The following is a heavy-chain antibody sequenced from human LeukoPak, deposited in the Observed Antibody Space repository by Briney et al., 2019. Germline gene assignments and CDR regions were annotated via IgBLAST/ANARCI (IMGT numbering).Heavy chain of an antibody. CDR3: ARVRATISNY. V-gene: IGHV4-34*01. Sequence: SETLSLTCAVYGGSFSGYYWSWIRQPPGKGLEWIGEINHSGSTNYNPSLKSRVTISVDTSKNQFSLKLSSVTAADTAVYYCARVRATISNYWGQGTPVTVSS. D-gene: IGHD5-12*01. J-gene: IGHJ4*02. CDR1: GGSFSGYY. CDR2: INHSGST.